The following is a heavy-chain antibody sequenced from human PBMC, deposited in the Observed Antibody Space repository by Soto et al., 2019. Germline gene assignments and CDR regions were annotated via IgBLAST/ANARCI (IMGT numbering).Heavy chain of an antibody. Sequence: ASETLSLTCTVSGGSISSYYWSWIRQPPGKGLEWIGYIYYSGSTNYNPSLKSRVTISVDTSKNQFSLKLSSVTAANTAVYYCARLGDYGAHFDYWGQGTQVTVSS. V-gene: IGHV4-59*08. D-gene: IGHD4-17*01. CDR1: GGSISSYY. CDR3: ARLGDYGAHFDY. CDR2: IYYSGST. J-gene: IGHJ4*02.